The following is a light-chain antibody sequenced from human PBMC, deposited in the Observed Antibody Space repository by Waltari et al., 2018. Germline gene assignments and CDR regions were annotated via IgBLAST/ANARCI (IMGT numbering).Light chain of an antibody. CDR1: ALSRTY. Sequence: SHELTQPPSVSVSPGQTARITCSGDALSRTYAYWYQQKSGQAPVLVIYEDSKRPSGIPERFSGSGSGTMATLTISGAQVDDEADYYCYSSDNSGFYKLFGGGTKLTVL. CDR3: YSSDNSGFYKL. J-gene: IGLJ2*01. CDR2: EDS. V-gene: IGLV3-10*01.